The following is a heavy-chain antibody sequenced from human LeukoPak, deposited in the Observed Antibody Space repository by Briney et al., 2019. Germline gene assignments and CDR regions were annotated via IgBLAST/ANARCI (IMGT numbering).Heavy chain of an antibody. V-gene: IGHV3-9*01. J-gene: IGHJ4*02. D-gene: IGHD4-17*01. CDR3: AKDNDYGDLGVFDC. CDR1: GFTFDDYA. Sequence: PGRSLRLSCAASGFTFDDYAMHWVRQAPGKGLEWVSGISWNSGSIGYADSVKGRFTISRDNAKNSLYLQMNSLRAEDTALYYCAKDNDYGDLGVFDCWGQGTLVTVSS. CDR2: ISWNSGSI.